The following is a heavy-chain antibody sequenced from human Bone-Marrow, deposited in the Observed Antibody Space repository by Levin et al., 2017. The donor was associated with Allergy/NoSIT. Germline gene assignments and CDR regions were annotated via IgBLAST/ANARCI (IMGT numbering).Heavy chain of an antibody. Sequence: GGSLRLSCTASGFTFGDYAMSWFRQAPGKGLEWVGFIRSKAYGGTTEYAASVKGRFTISRDDSKSIAYLQMNSLKTEDTAVYYCTRADSSGWYKYFQHWGQGTLVTVSS. V-gene: IGHV3-49*03. J-gene: IGHJ1*01. CDR1: GFTFGDYA. CDR2: IRSKAYGGTT. D-gene: IGHD6-19*01. CDR3: TRADSSGWYKYFQH.